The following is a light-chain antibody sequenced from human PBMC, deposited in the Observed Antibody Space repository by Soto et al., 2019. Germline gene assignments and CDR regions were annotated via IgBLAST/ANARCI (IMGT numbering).Light chain of an antibody. J-gene: IGLJ7*01. CDR2: YDS. V-gene: IGLV3-21*04. CDR3: QVWDKSSDHAV. CDR1: NIGSKS. Sequence: VLTQPPSVSVAPGKTARITCGGNNIGSKSVHWYQQKPGQAPVVVMYYDSDRPSGIPERFSGAKSGNTATLTISRVEAGDEADYYCQVWDKSSDHAVFGGGTQLTVL.